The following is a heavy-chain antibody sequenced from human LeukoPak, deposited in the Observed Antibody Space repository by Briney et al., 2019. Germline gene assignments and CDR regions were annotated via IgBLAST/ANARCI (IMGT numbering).Heavy chain of an antibody. CDR2: ISSSGTTI. Sequence: PGGSLRLSCAASGFTFSNYEMNWVRQAPGKGLEWVSHISSSGTTIYYADSVRGRFTISRDNAKNSLYLQMNSLRAEDTAVYYCARVVSGANPHMDVWGKGTTVTVSS. CDR1: GFTFSNYE. D-gene: IGHD2-2*01. V-gene: IGHV3-48*03. J-gene: IGHJ6*03. CDR3: ARVVSGANPHMDV.